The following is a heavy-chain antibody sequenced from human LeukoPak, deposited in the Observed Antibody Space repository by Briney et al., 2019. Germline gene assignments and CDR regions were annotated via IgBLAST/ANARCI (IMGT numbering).Heavy chain of an antibody. J-gene: IGHJ4*02. D-gene: IGHD3-16*01. CDR1: GFNFEDYN. Sequence: GGSLRLSCGASGFNFEDYNMHWVRQAPGKSLEWVSRIGWDGTAYYADSVKGRFTISRDNSKNSVYLQMNSLRTEDSALYYCAVLYTGGQPDYWGQGTLVTVSS. CDR2: IGWDGTA. V-gene: IGHV3-43*01. CDR3: AVLYTGGQPDY.